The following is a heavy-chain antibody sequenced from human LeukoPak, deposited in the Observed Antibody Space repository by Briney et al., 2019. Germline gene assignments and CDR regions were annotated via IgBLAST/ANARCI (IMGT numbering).Heavy chain of an antibody. D-gene: IGHD2-2*01. CDR3: ARAKRAYCSSTSCYFLGY. V-gene: IGHV1-8*01. J-gene: IGHJ4*02. CDR1: GYTFTSYD. CDR2: MNPNSGNT. Sequence: ASVKVSCKASGYTFTSYDNNWVRQATGQGLEWMGWMNPNSGNTGYAQKFQGRVTMTRNTSISTAYMELSSLRSEDTAVYYCARAKRAYCSSTSCYFLGYWGQGTLVTVSS.